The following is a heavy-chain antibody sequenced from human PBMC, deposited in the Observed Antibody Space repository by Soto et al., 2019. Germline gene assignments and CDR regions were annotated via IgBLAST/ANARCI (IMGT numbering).Heavy chain of an antibody. Sequence: PSETLSLTCTVSGGSVDTGGYYWTWIRQHPGKGLEWIGYISYSGSPYYNPSLKSRVIFSLDTSKNQFFLMLTSVTAADTAVYYCARASSDTSGYPFDFWGQGNLVTVSS. V-gene: IGHV4-31*03. CDR3: ARASSDTSGYPFDF. D-gene: IGHD3-22*01. CDR2: ISYSGSP. CDR1: GGSVDTGGYY. J-gene: IGHJ4*02.